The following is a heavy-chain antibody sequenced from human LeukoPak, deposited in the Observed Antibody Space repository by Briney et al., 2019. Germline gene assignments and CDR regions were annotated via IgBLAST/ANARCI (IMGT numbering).Heavy chain of an antibody. Sequence: VASVTVSCTASGYTFTSYGISWVRQAPGQGLEWMGWISAYNGNTNYAQKLQGRVTMTTDTSTSTAYMELRSLRSDDTAVYYCARDRLGDFWSGYYSFDYWGQGTLVTVSS. D-gene: IGHD3-3*01. CDR3: ARDRLGDFWSGYYSFDY. CDR2: ISAYNGNT. CDR1: GYTFTSYG. V-gene: IGHV1-18*01. J-gene: IGHJ4*02.